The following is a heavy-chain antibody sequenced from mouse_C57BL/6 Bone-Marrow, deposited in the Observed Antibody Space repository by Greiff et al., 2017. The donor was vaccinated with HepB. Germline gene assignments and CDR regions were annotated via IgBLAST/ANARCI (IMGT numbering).Heavy chain of an antibody. J-gene: IGHJ1*03. V-gene: IGHV1-78*01. CDR1: GYTFTDHT. CDR2: IYPRDGST. CDR3: ARSPSFDGGYFDV. Sequence: VKLVESDAELVKPGASVKISCKVSGYTFTDHTIHWMKQRPEQGLEWIGYIYPRDGSTKNNEKFKGKATLTADKSSSTAYMQLNSLTSEDSAVYFCARSPSFDGGYFDVWGTGTTVTVSS. D-gene: IGHD2-3*01.